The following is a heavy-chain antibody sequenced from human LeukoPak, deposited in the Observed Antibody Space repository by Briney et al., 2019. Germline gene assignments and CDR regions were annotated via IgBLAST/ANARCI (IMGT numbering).Heavy chain of an antibody. CDR2: ISTSSGYI. CDR1: GFTFSSYS. Sequence: PGGSLRLSCAASGFTFSSYSMNWVRQAPGKGLEWVSCISTSSGYIYYAASVKGRFTISRDNAKNSLYLQMNSLRVEDTAVYYCARERFHGSGAPKFDYWGQGILVTVSS. D-gene: IGHD3-10*01. V-gene: IGHV3-21*01. CDR3: ARERFHGSGAPKFDY. J-gene: IGHJ4*02.